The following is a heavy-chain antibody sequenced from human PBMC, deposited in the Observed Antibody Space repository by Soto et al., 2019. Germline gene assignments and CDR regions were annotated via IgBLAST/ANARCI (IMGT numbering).Heavy chain of an antibody. CDR1: GYTFTGYY. CDR3: ARVGGARPGY. V-gene: IGHV1-2*02. CDR2: INPNSGGT. J-gene: IGHJ4*02. Sequence: ASVKVSCKASGYTFTGYYMHWVRQAPGQGLEWMGWINPNSGGTNYAQKFQGRVTMTSDKPISTAYMELSRLRSDDTAVYYCARVGGARPGYWGQGTLVTVSS. D-gene: IGHD6-6*01.